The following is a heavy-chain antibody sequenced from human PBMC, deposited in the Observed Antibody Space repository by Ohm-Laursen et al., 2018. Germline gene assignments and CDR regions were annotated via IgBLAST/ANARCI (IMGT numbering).Heavy chain of an antibody. J-gene: IGHJ6*02. CDR2: ISGSGSTI. D-gene: IGHD7-27*01. V-gene: IGHV3-48*03. CDR1: GLTFSSYW. Sequence: SLRLSCAASGLTFSSYWMMWVRQAPGKGLEWVSYISGSGSTIYYADSVKGRFTISRDNAKNSLYLQMNSLRAEDTALYYCAKEIWAYYYYGMDVWGQGTTVTVSS. CDR3: AKEIWAYYYYGMDV.